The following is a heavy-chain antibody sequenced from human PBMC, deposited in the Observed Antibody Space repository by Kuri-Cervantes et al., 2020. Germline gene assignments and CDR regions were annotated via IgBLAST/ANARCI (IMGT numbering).Heavy chain of an antibody. D-gene: IGHD3-10*01. CDR1: GFTFSSYD. CDR3: ARDLDRELFDYMDV. J-gene: IGHJ6*03. CDR2: ISSSSSYI. Sequence: GESLKISCAASGFTFSSYDMHWVRQATGKGLEWVSSISSSSSYIYYADSVKGRFTISRDNAKNSLYLQINSLRAEDTAVYYCARDLDRELFDYMDVWGKGTTVTVSS. V-gene: IGHV3-21*01.